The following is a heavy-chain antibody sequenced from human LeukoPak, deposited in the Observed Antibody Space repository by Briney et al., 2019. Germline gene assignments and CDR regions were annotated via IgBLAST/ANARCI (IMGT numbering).Heavy chain of an antibody. V-gene: IGHV1-2*02. Sequence: ASVKVSCKASGYTFTGYYMHWVRQAPGQGLEWMGWINPNSGGTNYAQKFQGRVTMTRDTSISTAYMEQSRLRSDDTAVYYCARDLPTYYGMDVWGQGTTVTVSS. CDR1: GYTFTGYY. CDR3: ARDLPTYYGMDV. CDR2: INPNSGGT. J-gene: IGHJ6*02.